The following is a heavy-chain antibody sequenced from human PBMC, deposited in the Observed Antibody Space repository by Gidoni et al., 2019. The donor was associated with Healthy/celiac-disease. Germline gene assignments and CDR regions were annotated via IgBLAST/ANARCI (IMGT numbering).Heavy chain of an antibody. CDR2: IYYSGST. CDR3: ARLEYYYDTLAPGWFDP. Sequence: QLQLQESGPGLVKPSETLSLTCTVSGGSISSSSYYWGWIRQPPGKGLEWIGSIYYSGSTYYNPSLKSRVTISVDTSKNQFSLKLSSVTAADTAVYYCARLEYYYDTLAPGWFDPWGQGTLVTVSS. CDR1: GGSISSSSYY. J-gene: IGHJ5*02. D-gene: IGHD3-22*01. V-gene: IGHV4-39*01.